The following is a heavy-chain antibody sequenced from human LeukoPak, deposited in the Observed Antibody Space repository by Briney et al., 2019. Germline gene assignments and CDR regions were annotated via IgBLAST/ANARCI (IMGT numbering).Heavy chain of an antibody. CDR2: INSDGSST. J-gene: IGHJ2*01. CDR1: GFTFSSYL. V-gene: IGHV3-74*01. D-gene: IGHD4-17*01. CDR3: ARDPHGDYWYFDL. Sequence: GGSLRLSCAASGFTFSSYLMHWVRQAPGKGLVWVSRINSDGSSTSYADSVKGRFTISRDNAKNTLYLQMNSLRAEDTAVYYCARDPHGDYWYFDLWGRGTLVTVSS.